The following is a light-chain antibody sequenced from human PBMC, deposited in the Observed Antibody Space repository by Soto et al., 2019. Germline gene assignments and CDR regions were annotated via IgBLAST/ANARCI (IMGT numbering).Light chain of an antibody. CDR3: QQSSFTGYT. CDR1: QNIRTS. Sequence: DIQMTQSPSSLSASVGDRVTITCRASQNIRTSLNWYQQRPGKAPQLLIYAASSLQSGVSPRFSGSGSGTNFTLTVSSLQPEDFAIYYCQQSSFTGYTFGQGTKVDIK. J-gene: IGKJ2*01. CDR2: AAS. V-gene: IGKV1-39*01.